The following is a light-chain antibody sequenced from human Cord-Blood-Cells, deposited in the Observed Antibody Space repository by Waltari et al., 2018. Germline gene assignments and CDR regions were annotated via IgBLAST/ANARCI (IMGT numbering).Light chain of an antibody. V-gene: IGLV1-44*01. CDR3: AAWDDSLNGWV. CDR2: RNN. J-gene: IGLJ3*02. Sequence: QSVLTQPPSASGTPGQRVTISCSGSSSNIGSNTVNWYQQLPGTAPKLLINRNNQRPSGGPDRCSGSKSGTSASLAISGLQAEDEADYYCAAWDDSLNGWVFGGGTKLTVL. CDR1: SSNIGSNT.